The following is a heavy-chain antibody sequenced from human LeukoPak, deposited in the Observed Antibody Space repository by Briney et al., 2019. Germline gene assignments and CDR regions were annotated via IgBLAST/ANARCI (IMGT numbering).Heavy chain of an antibody. CDR2: INPDSGVT. Sequence: GASVKVSCKASGYTFTGYYMHWVRQAPGQGLEWMGWINPDSGVTKYAQKFQGRVTMTRDTSISTAYMELSSPRSDDTPVYYCARDVEMATMSFSFDYWGQGTLVTVSS. V-gene: IGHV1-2*02. CDR1: GYTFTGYY. CDR3: ARDVEMATMSFSFDY. D-gene: IGHD5-24*01. J-gene: IGHJ4*02.